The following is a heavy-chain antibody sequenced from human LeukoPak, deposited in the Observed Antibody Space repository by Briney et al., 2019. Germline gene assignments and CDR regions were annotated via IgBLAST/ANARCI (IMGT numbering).Heavy chain of an antibody. CDR3: ARDGTRYDFWSGYYMGGKDYYYMDV. CDR1: GFIFCDYY. Sequence: PGGSLRLSCAASGFIFCDYYMSWIRRAPGKGLEWVSYISSRGSTIYYADSVKGRFTISRDNAKNSLYLQMNSLRDEDTAVYYCARDGTRYDFWSGYYMGGKDYYYMDVWGKGTTVTVSS. CDR2: ISSRGSTI. V-gene: IGHV3-11*04. D-gene: IGHD3-3*01. J-gene: IGHJ6*03.